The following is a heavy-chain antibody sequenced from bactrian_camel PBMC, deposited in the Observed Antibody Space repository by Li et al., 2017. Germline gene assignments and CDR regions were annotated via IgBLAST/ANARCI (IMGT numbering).Heavy chain of an antibody. V-gene: IGHV3S53*01. Sequence: HVQLVESGGGSVQAGGSLRLSCAASGVTDNKLSMGWFRQAPGKERERVAAVDNDGKTAYAASVKGRFTISQDKGKNTVYLLMNSLKPDDSGTYYCAYESGTTPDLCRRRGPGGYFGQGTQVTVS. J-gene: IGHJ4*01. CDR2: VDNDGKT. CDR1: GVTDNKLS. D-gene: IGHD7*01.